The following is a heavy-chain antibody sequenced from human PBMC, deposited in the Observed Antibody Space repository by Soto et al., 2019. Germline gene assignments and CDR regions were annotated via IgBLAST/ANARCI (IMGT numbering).Heavy chain of an antibody. CDR3: AKETNSGSYYEAPGY. V-gene: IGHV3-30*18. CDR2: ISYDGSNK. Sequence: PGGSLRLSCAASGFTFSSYGMHWVRQAPGKGLEWVAVISYDGSNKYYADSVKGRFTISRDNSKNTLYLQMNSLRAEDTAVYYCAKETNSGSYYEAPGYWGQGTLVTVSS. CDR1: GFTFSSYG. D-gene: IGHD1-26*01. J-gene: IGHJ4*02.